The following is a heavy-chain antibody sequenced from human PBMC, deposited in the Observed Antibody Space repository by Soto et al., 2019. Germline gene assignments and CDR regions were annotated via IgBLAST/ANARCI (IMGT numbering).Heavy chain of an antibody. Sequence: ASVKVSCKASGYTSTSYAMHWVRQAPGQRLEWMGWINAGNGNTKYSQKFQGRVTITRDTSASTAYMELSSLRSEYTAVYYCARAQSIAVAGYDYWGQGTLVTVSS. D-gene: IGHD6-19*01. V-gene: IGHV1-3*01. CDR3: ARAQSIAVAGYDY. CDR1: GYTSTSYA. CDR2: INAGNGNT. J-gene: IGHJ4*02.